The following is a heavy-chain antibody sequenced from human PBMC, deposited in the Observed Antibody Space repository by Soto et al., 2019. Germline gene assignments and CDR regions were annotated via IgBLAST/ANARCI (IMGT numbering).Heavy chain of an antibody. CDR1: GFTFSSYS. V-gene: IGHV3-48*01. D-gene: IGHD3-10*01. Sequence: GGSLRLSCAASGFTFSSYSMNWVRQAPGKGLEWVSYISSSSSTIYYADSEKDRFTISRDNAKNSLYLQMNSLIAEDTAVYYCARDKIKPLWFGESDSWYFDLWGRGTLVTVSS. CDR3: ARDKIKPLWFGESDSWYFDL. J-gene: IGHJ2*01. CDR2: ISSSSSTI.